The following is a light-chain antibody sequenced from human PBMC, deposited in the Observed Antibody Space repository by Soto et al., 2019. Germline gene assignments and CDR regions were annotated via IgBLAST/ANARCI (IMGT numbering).Light chain of an antibody. V-gene: IGKV1-39*01. J-gene: IGKJ3*01. Sequence: DIQMTQSPSSLSASVGDRLTITCRASQSISSYLNWYQQKPGKAPKLLVYAASSLQSGVPSRFSGSGSGTDFPLTISSLQPEDFATYYCLQSYSTPFTCGPGTRVDIK. CDR1: QSISSY. CDR3: LQSYSTPFT. CDR2: AAS.